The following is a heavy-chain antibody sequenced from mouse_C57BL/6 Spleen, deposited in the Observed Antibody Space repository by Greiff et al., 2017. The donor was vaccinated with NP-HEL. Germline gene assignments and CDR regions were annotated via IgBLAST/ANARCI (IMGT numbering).Heavy chain of an antibody. CDR3: TRFHYYGSSYWFAY. D-gene: IGHD1-1*01. CDR2: IDPETGGT. J-gene: IGHJ3*01. CDR1: GYTFTDYE. V-gene: IGHV1-15*01. Sequence: QVQLKQSGAELVRPGASVTLSCKASGYTFTDYEMHWVKQTPVHGLEWIGAIDPETGGTAYNQKFKGKAILTADKSSSTAYMELRSLTSEDSAVYYCTRFHYYGSSYWFAYWGQGTLVTVSA.